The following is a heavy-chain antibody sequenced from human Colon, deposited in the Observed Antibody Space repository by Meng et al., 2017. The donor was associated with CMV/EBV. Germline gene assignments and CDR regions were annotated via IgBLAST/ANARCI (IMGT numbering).Heavy chain of an antibody. CDR2: IYYSGNT. CDR1: GGSISSGDYY. V-gene: IGHV4-30-4*08. CDR3: ARALTGYYFWFDY. Sequence: SETLSPTCTVSGGSISSGDYYWSWIRQPPGKGLEWIGYIYYSGNTYYNPSLKSRVTISVDTYKNQFSLKLSSVTAADTAVYYCARALTGYYFWFDYWGQGTLVTVSS. J-gene: IGHJ4*02. D-gene: IGHD3-9*01.